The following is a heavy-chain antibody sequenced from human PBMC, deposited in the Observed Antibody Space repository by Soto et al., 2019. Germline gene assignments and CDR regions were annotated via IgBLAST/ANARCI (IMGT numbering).Heavy chain of an antibody. CDR2: ISGSGGST. CDR1: GFTFSSYA. D-gene: IGHD3-3*01. V-gene: IGHV3-23*01. CDR3: ANPKNDPSSGNDFWSGYRSYWYFDL. J-gene: IGHJ2*01. Sequence: EVQLLESGGGLVQPGGSLRLSCAASGFTFSSYAMSWVRQAPGKGLEWVSAISGSGGSTYYADSVKGRFTISRDNSKNTLYLQMNSLRAEDTAVYYCANPKNDPSSGNDFWSGYRSYWYFDLWGRGTLVTVSS.